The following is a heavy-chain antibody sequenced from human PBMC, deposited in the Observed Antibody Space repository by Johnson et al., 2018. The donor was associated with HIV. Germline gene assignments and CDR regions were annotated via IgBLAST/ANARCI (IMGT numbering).Heavy chain of an antibody. CDR3: ASNGGSIVGATLHAFDI. CDR1: GFTVSSNY. Sequence: EVQLVESGGGVVQPGRSLRLSCAASGFTVSSNYMSWVRQAPGKGLEWVSVIYSGGSTNYADSVKGRLSTTSDNSKNTPYLQMNRLRAEDTAVYYCASNGGSIVGATLHAFDIGGQGTMVTVSS. D-gene: IGHD1-26*01. CDR2: IYSGGST. J-gene: IGHJ3*02. V-gene: IGHV3-53*01.